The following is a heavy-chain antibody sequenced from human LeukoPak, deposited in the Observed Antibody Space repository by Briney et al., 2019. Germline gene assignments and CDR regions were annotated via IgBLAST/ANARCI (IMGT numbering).Heavy chain of an antibody. J-gene: IGHJ4*02. V-gene: IGHV3-53*01. CDR3: AIQAGGYYQPLDF. Sequence: GGSLRLSCAASGLTVNSRYMSWVRQPPGKGLEWVSIIYSGGTTYYADSVRGRFTISRDISKSTLYLEMSSLRAEDTAVYYCAIQAGGYYQPLDFWGQGTLVTVSS. CDR1: GLTVNSRY. CDR2: IYSGGTT. D-gene: IGHD3-22*01.